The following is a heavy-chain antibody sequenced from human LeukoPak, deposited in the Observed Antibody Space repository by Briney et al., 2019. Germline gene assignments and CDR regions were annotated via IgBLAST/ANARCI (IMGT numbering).Heavy chain of an antibody. CDR1: GYTFTGYY. V-gene: IGHV1-2*02. CDR2: INPNSGGT. CDR3: ARGGIAVAGNSPAFDI. Sequence: ASVKVSCKASGYTFTGYYMHWVRQAPGQGLEWMGWINPNSGGTNYAQKFQGRVTMTRDTSISTAYMELSRLRSDDTAVYYCARGGIAVAGNSPAFDIWGQGTMVTVSS. J-gene: IGHJ3*02. D-gene: IGHD6-19*01.